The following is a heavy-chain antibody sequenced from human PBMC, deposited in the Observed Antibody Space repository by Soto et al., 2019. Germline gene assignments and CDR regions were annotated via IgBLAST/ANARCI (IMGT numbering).Heavy chain of an antibody. D-gene: IGHD6-6*01. CDR3: ARDRIPWYSSSSAAWWFDP. CDR2: ISAYNGNT. J-gene: IGHJ5*02. CDR1: GYTFTSYG. V-gene: IGHV1-18*04. Sequence: ASVKVSCKASGYTFTSYGISWVRQAPGQGLEWMGWISAYNGNTNYAQKLQGRVTMTTDTSTSTAYMELRSLRSDETAVYYCARDRIPWYSSSSAAWWFDPWGQGTLVTVSS.